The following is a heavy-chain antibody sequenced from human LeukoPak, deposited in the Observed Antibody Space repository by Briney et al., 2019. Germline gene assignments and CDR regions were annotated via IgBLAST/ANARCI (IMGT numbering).Heavy chain of an antibody. D-gene: IGHD5-12*01. Sequence: GGSLRLSCAASGFTFSTYTMNWVRQAPGKGLEWVSYISSSGSTIYYADSVRGRFTISRDNAKNSLYLQMNSLRAEDTAVYYCARGPYSGYDPRGAFDIWGQGTMVTVSS. CDR2: ISSSGSTI. CDR1: GFTFSTYT. J-gene: IGHJ3*02. CDR3: ARGPYSGYDPRGAFDI. V-gene: IGHV3-48*04.